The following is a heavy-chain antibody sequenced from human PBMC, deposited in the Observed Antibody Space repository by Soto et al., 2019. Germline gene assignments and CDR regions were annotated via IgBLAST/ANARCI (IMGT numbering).Heavy chain of an antibody. V-gene: IGHV1-46*01. CDR3: ARDGVPAGGKDFPDRRSSDL. CDR2: INPSGGST. J-gene: IGHJ2*01. Sequence: ASVKVSCKAFGYIFTSYYMHWVRQAPGQGLEWMGIINPSGGSTSYAQKFQGRVTMTRDTSTSTVYMELSSLRSEDTAVYYFARDGVPAGGKDFPDRRSSDL. D-gene: IGHD6-13*01. CDR1: GYIFTSYY.